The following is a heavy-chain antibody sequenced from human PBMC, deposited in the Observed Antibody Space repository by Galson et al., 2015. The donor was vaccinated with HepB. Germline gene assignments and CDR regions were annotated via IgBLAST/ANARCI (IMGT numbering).Heavy chain of an antibody. J-gene: IGHJ2*01. CDR1: GFTFSTYA. Sequence: SLRLYCAASGFTFSTYAMSWVRQAPGKGLEWVPAISSRTGSTYSADSVKGRFTISRDNSKNTLSLQMNSLRAEDTAVYYCAKGGRVTAAGWYFDLWGRGTLVTVSS. CDR3: AKGGRVTAAGWYFDL. CDR2: ISSRTGST. D-gene: IGHD2-21*02. V-gene: IGHV3-23*01.